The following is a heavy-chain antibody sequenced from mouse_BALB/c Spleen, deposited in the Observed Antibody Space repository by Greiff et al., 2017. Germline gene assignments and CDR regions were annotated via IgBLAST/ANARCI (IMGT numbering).Heavy chain of an antibody. J-gene: IGHJ4*01. Sequence: QVQLQQSGPEVVRPGVSVKISCKGSGYTFTDYAMHWVKQSHAKSLGWIGVISTYNGNTNYTQKFKGKATRTVEKTSSTAYMALARLTSEDSAIYYCARDGEDYAMDDWGQGTSVTVSS. CDR1: GYTFTDYA. V-gene: IGHV1-67*01. D-gene: IGHD2-3*01. CDR3: ARDGEDYAMDD. CDR2: ISTYNGNT.